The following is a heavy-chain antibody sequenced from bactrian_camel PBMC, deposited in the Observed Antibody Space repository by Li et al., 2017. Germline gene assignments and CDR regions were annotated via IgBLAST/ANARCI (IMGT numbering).Heavy chain of an antibody. CDR1: GSTFRNRD. J-gene: IGHJ4*01. Sequence: VQLVESGGGLVQPGGSLRLSCAASGSTFRNRDMTWLRQVPGQGLEWVSAISSGDSTYYTDSVKGRFTISRDNAKNTVYVQLNLLKTEDTALYYCAKDTVPPYGSYGLRSGTARGQGTQVTVS. CDR2: ISSGDST. D-gene: IGHD5*01. CDR3: AKDTVPPYGSYGLRSGTA. V-gene: IGHV3S40*01.